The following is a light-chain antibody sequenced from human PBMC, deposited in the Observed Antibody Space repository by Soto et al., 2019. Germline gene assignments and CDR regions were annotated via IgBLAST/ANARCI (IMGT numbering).Light chain of an antibody. CDR2: STS. CDR3: LLFYGDAWV. V-gene: IGLV7-43*01. J-gene: IGLJ3*02. Sequence: QAVVTQEPSLTVSPGGTVTLTCASSTGAVTSGYYPNWFQQKAGQAPRVLIYSTSNKHSWTPARFSSSLLGGKAALTLSGVQPEDEAEYYCLLFYGDAWVFGGGTKVTVL. CDR1: TGAVTSGYY.